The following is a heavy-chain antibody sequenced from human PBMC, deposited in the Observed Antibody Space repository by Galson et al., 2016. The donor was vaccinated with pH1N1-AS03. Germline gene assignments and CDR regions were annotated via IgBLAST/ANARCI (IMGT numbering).Heavy chain of an antibody. D-gene: IGHD4-17*01. Sequence: SVKVSCKASGYKFTSYGFNWVRQAPGQGLEWMGWISGYNGNTNYAQSLQGRVTMTTDTSTSTAYMELRSLRSDDTAVYYCARDDGALYYYYGLDVWGQGTTVTVS. CDR2: ISGYNGNT. CDR1: GYKFTSYG. CDR3: ARDDGALYYYYGLDV. J-gene: IGHJ6*02. V-gene: IGHV1-18*04.